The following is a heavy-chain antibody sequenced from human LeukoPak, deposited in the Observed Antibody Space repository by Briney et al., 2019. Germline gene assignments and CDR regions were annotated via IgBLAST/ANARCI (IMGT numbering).Heavy chain of an antibody. CDR1: GFTFSSYW. CDR2: INSDGSST. V-gene: IGHV3-74*01. Sequence: GGSLRLSCAASGFTFSSYWMHWVRQAPEKGLVWVSRINSDGSSTNYVDSVKGRFTISRDNAKNTLYLQMNSLRAEDTAVYYCARSQRGDYWGQGTLVTVSS. D-gene: IGHD1-1*01. CDR3: ARSQRGDY. J-gene: IGHJ4*02.